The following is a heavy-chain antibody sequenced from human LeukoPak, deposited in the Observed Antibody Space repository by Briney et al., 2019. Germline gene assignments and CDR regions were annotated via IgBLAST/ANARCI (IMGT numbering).Heavy chain of an antibody. CDR2: IYYSGST. V-gene: IGHV4-39*02. D-gene: IGHD2-2*01. Sequence: SETLSLTCTASGGSISSSNSYWGWIRQPPGKGLEWIGSIYYSGSTYYNPSLKSRVTISVDTSKNHFSLKLSSVTAADTAVYYCARRTQDSYYYYGMHVLGQGTTVTVSS. J-gene: IGHJ6*02. CDR3: ARRTQDSYYYYGMHV. CDR1: GGSISSSNSY.